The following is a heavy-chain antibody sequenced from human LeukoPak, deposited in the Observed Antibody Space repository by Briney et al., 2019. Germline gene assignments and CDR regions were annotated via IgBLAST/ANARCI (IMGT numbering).Heavy chain of an antibody. J-gene: IGHJ4*02. D-gene: IGHD3-22*01. CDR1: GGSFSGYY. CDR2: INHSGST. Sequence: SETLSLTCAVYGGSFSGYYWSWIRQPPGKGLEWIGEINHSGSTNYNPSLKSRVTISVDTSKNQFSLKLSSVTAADTAVYYCARGHTMIVVVPSRTYYFDYWGQGTLVTVSS. CDR3: ARGHTMIVVVPSRTYYFDY. V-gene: IGHV4-34*01.